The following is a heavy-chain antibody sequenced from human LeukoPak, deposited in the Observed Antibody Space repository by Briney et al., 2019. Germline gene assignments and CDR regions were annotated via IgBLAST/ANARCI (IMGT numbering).Heavy chain of an antibody. D-gene: IGHD2-2*01. Sequence: GASVKVSCKASGYTFSGNFIHWVRQAPGLGLEWMGWINPNTGGTNSAEKFRGRVTLTRDTSLTTAYMELTSLRSDDTAVYYCARDPPAYPCTTTRCYPEVDYWGQGTLVTVSS. CDR3: ARDPPAYPCTTTRCYPEVDY. CDR2: INPNTGGT. CDR1: GYTFSGNF. J-gene: IGHJ4*02. V-gene: IGHV1-2*02.